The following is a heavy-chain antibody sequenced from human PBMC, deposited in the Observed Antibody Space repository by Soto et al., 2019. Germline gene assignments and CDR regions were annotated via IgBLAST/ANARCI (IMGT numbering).Heavy chain of an antibody. J-gene: IGHJ4*02. CDR3: ANTREGSGWSYFHY. CDR2: ISYDGSYK. Sequence: QVQLVESGGGVVQPGRSLRLSCAASGFTFSKYGMHWVRQAPGKGLEWVAIISYDGSYKDYAESVKGRFTISRDNSKNTLYLQMNRLRAEDTAVYYCANTREGSGWSYFHYWGQGTLVTVSS. V-gene: IGHV3-30*18. D-gene: IGHD6-19*01. CDR1: GFTFSKYG.